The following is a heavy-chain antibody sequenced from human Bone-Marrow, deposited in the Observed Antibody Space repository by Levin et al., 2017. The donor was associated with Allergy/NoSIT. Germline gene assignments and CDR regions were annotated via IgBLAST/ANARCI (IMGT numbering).Heavy chain of an antibody. V-gene: IGHV3-53*01. Sequence: HPGGSLRLSCAASGFIVSSCFMTWVRQAPGKGLEWVSFIYTDGRTYYADSVKGRFTISRDDSSNTVYLQMNSLRAEDTGVYYCARDPPTTTDFGLDVWGQGTTVTVSS. D-gene: IGHD1-26*01. J-gene: IGHJ6*02. CDR2: IYTDGRT. CDR3: ARDPPTTTDFGLDV. CDR1: GFIVSSCF.